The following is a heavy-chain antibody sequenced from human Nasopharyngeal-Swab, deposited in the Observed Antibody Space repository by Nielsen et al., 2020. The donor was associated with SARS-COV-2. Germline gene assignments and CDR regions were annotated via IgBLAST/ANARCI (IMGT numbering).Heavy chain of an antibody. CDR2: ISAYNGNT. CDR1: GYTFTSYG. Sequence: ASVKVSCKASGYTFTSYGISWVRQAPGQGLEWMGWISAYNGNTNYAQKLQGRVTMTTDTSTSTAYMELRSLRSDDTAVYYCARVRGGGSSWYQGSDAFDIWGQGTMVTVSS. D-gene: IGHD6-13*01. CDR3: ARVRGGGSSWYQGSDAFDI. V-gene: IGHV1-18*04. J-gene: IGHJ3*02.